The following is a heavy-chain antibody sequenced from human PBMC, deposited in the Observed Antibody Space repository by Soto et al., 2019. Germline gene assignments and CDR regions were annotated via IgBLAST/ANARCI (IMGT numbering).Heavy chain of an antibody. D-gene: IGHD2-2*01. CDR1: GYSFTSYG. Sequence: QVQLVQSAAEVKKPGASVKVSCKASGYSFTSYGISWVRRAPGQGLEWMGWVSPYNGHTQFAQRFQGLVTMTTDTSTKTDYMELRNLRSDDTAHYYCARDLTIVPATHPRLENYGMDVWGQGTTVIVSS. J-gene: IGHJ6*02. CDR2: VSPYNGHT. CDR3: ARDLTIVPATHPRLENYGMDV. V-gene: IGHV1-18*01.